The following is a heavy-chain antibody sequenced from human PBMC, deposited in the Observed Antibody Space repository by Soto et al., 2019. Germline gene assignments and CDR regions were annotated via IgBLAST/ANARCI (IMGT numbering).Heavy chain of an antibody. CDR1: GGSVSYKTYY. V-gene: IGHV4-61*01. D-gene: IGHD4-17*01. CDR2: VYYSGTT. CDR3: ARTTAVPNTLRSRYFFDY. Sequence: SETLSLTCSVSGGSVSYKTYYWSWIRQPPGKRLEWIGYVYYSGTTNYNPSLKSRVTISVDLSKNRFSPRLSSVTTADTALYYCARTTAVPNTLRSRYFFDYWGQGTLVTVSS. J-gene: IGHJ4*02.